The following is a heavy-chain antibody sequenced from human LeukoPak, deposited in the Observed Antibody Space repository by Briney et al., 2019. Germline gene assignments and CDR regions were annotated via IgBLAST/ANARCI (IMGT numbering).Heavy chain of an antibody. CDR3: ARDFFARSMSWFDP. Sequence: GGSLRLSCAASGFTFSSYAMPWVRQAPGKGLEWVAVISYDGSNKYYADSVKGRFTISRDNSKNTLYLQMNSLRAEDTAVYYCARDFFARSMSWFDPWGQGTLVTVSS. V-gene: IGHV3-30-3*01. J-gene: IGHJ5*02. CDR1: GFTFSSYA. D-gene: IGHD3-3*01. CDR2: ISYDGSNK.